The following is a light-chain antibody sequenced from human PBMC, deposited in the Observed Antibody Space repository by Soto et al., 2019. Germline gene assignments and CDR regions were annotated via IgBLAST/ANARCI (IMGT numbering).Light chain of an antibody. V-gene: IGKV1-5*03. CDR1: QSISSW. Sequence: DIPMTQSPSTLSASVGDRVTITCRASQSISSWLAWYQQKPGKAPNLLIYKASRLESGVPSRFSGSGSGTEFTLTISSLQPDDFATYYCQQYNSYPYTFGQGTKLEI. CDR3: QQYNSYPYT. CDR2: KAS. J-gene: IGKJ2*01.